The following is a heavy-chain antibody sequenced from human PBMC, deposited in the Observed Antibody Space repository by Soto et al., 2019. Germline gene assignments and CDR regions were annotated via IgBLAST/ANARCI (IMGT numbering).Heavy chain of an antibody. Sequence: EVQLVESGGGLVQPGESLRLSCAASGFTFSYYWMHWVRQAPGKGLGWVSRIHSDGSSTTYADSVKGRFTISRDNTSNTLNLPMTSLGAEETAVYYCARGDRGAFDLWGQGTVVTDSS. CDR3: ARGDRGAFDL. CDR2: IHSDGSST. V-gene: IGHV3-74*01. J-gene: IGHJ3*01. CDR1: GFTFSYYW. D-gene: IGHD1-26*01.